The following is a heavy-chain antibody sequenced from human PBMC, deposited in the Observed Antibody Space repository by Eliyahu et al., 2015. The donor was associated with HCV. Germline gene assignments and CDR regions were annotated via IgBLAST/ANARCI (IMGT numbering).Heavy chain of an antibody. V-gene: IGHV1-8*01. Sequence: QVQLVQSGAEVKKPGASVKVSCKASGYTFTNYDINWVRQATGQGLEWMGWMNPNSGNTGYAQKFQGRVTMTRNTSISTAYMELSNLRSEDTAVYYCWGPYSYYYGKDVWGQGTTVTVSS. J-gene: IGHJ6*02. CDR2: MNPNSGNT. D-gene: IGHD3-16*01. CDR3: WGPYSYYYGKDV. CDR1: GYTFTNYD.